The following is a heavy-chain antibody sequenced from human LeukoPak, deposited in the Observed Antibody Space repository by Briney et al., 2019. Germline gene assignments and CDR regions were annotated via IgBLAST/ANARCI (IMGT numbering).Heavy chain of an antibody. CDR3: ATYSSSWSRGYFQH. J-gene: IGHJ1*01. V-gene: IGHV4-34*01. CDR1: GGSLSGYY. D-gene: IGHD6-13*01. CDR2: INHSGST. Sequence: SETLSLTCAVYGGSLSGYYWSWIRQPPGKGLEWIGEINHSGSTYYNPSLKSRVTISVDTSKNQFSLKLSSVTAADTAVYYCATYSSSWSRGYFQHWGQGTLVTVSS.